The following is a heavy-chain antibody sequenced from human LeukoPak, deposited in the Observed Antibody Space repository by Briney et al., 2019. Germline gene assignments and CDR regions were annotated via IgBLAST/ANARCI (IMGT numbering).Heavy chain of an antibody. CDR3: ARVRDSSGYDYYYYMDV. CDR2: IYYSGST. V-gene: IGHV4-59*01. J-gene: IGHJ6*03. Sequence: SETLSLTCTVSGGSTSSYYWSWIRQPPGKGLEWIGYIYYSGSTNYNPSLKSRVTISVDTSKNQFSLKLSSVTAADTAVYYCARVRDSSGYDYYYYMDVRGKGTTVTVSS. CDR1: GGSTSSYY. D-gene: IGHD3-22*01.